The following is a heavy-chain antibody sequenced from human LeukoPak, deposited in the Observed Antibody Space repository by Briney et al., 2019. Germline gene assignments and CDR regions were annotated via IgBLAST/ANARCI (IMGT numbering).Heavy chain of an antibody. CDR1: GGSISSGSYY. CDR3: ARGPARGYCSSTSCYYYGMDV. J-gene: IGHJ6*02. Sequence: PSQTLSLTCTVSGGSISSGSYYWSWIRQPAGKGLEWIGRIYTSGSTNYNPSLKSRVTISVDTSKNQFSLKLSSVTAADTAVYYCARGPARGYCSSTSCYYYGMDVWGQGTTVTASS. V-gene: IGHV4-61*02. CDR2: IYTSGST. D-gene: IGHD2-2*01.